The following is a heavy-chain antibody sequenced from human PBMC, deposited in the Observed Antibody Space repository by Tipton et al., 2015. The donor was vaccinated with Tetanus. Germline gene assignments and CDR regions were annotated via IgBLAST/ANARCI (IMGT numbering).Heavy chain of an antibody. J-gene: IGHJ1*01. D-gene: IGHD5-24*01. CDR2: IYTSGST. V-gene: IGHV4-4*07. CDR3: ARGPPSEMATMKYFQH. CDR1: GGSISSYY. Sequence: TLSLTCTVSGGSISSYYWSWIRQPAGKGLEWIGRIYTSGSTNYNPSLKSRVTISVDTSKNQFSLKLSSVTAADTAVYYCARGPPSEMATMKYFQHWGQGALVTVSS.